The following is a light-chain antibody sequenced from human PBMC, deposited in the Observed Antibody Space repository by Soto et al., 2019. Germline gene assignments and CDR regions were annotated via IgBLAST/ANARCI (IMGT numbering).Light chain of an antibody. V-gene: IGLV1-51*02. CDR2: ENN. CDR3: GTWDSSLSSVV. CDR1: SFNIGNNY. Sequence: SVLTQAPSVSAAPGQRVTISCSGSSFNIGNNYVSWYQQLPGTAPKLLIYENNKRPSGIPDRFSGSKSGTSATLGITGLQTGDEADYYCGTWDSSLSSVVFGGGTKVTVL. J-gene: IGLJ2*01.